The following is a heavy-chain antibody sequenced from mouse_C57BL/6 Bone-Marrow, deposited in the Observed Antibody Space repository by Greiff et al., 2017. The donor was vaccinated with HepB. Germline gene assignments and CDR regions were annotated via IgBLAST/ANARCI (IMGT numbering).Heavy chain of an antibody. CDR2: IRNKANNHAT. Sequence: EVKLEESGGGLVQPGGSMKLSCAASGFTFSDAWMDWVRQSPEKGLEWVAEIRNKANNHATYYAESVKGRFTISRDDSKSSVYLQMNSLRAEDTGIYYCTRITTVVATDYYAMDYWGQGTSVTVSS. CDR3: TRITTVVATDYYAMDY. J-gene: IGHJ4*01. D-gene: IGHD1-1*01. V-gene: IGHV6-6*01. CDR1: GFTFSDAW.